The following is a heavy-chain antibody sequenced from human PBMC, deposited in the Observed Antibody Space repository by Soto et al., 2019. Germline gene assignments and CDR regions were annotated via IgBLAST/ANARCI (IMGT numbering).Heavy chain of an antibody. CDR3: ARENSRIAPRLFQH. CDR2: ISPDGGNQ. Sequence: GGVLRLSCVASGFIFSDYAMHWASQPPGKGLVWVALISPDGGNQYYSESAKGRFTISRDNCKNTLYLQMNDLRPDDTALYYCARENSRIAPRLFQHWGHGSLVTVSS. V-gene: IGHV3-30-3*01. CDR1: GFIFSDYA. J-gene: IGHJ1*01. D-gene: IGHD6-6*01.